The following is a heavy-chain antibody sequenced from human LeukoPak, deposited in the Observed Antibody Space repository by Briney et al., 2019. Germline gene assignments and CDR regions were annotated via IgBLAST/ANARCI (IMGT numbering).Heavy chain of an antibody. D-gene: IGHD3-22*01. CDR1: GFTFGDYA. J-gene: IGHJ4*02. V-gene: IGHV3-49*04. CDR3: TRDDYYYDSSGYYPDDY. Sequence: PGGSLRLSCTASGFTFGDYAMSWVRRAPGKGLEWVGFIRSKAYGGTTEYAASVKGRFTISRDDSKSIAYLQMNSLKTEDTAVYYCTRDDYYYDSSGYYPDDYWGQGTLVTVSS. CDR2: IRSKAYGGTT.